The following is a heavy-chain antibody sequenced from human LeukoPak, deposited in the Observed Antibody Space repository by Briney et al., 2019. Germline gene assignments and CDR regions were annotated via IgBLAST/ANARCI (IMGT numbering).Heavy chain of an antibody. D-gene: IGHD4-17*01. CDR1: GGSISSGGYS. V-gene: IGHV4-30-2*01. Sequence: PSETLSLTCTVSGGSISSGGYSWSWIRQPPGKGLEWIGYIYHSGSTYYNPSLKSRVTISVDRSKNQFSLKLSSVTAADTAVYYCARADGDYEGIDYWGQGTLVTVSS. CDR3: ARADGDYEGIDY. J-gene: IGHJ4*02. CDR2: IYHSGST.